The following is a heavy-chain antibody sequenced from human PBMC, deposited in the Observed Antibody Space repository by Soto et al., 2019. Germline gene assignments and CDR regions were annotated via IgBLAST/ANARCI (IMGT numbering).Heavy chain of an antibody. CDR1: GFTFGGYA. CDR2: ISGSGGRT. Sequence: EVQLLESGGGLVQPGGSLRLSCAASGFTFGGYAMNWVRQAPGKGLAWVSTISGSGGRTYYADSVKGRFTISRDNSKNTLHLQMNSLRAEDTAVYYCAKTRDFVVPPWYFDLWGRGTLVTVSS. D-gene: IGHD2-2*01. V-gene: IGHV3-23*01. CDR3: AKTRDFVVPPWYFDL. J-gene: IGHJ2*01.